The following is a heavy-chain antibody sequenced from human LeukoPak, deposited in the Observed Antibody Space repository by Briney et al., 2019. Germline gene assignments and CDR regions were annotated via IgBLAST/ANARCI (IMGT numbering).Heavy chain of an antibody. CDR2: IKQDGSEQ. J-gene: IGHJ4*02. CDR1: GFTFSSYS. V-gene: IGHV3-7*01. Sequence: GGSLRLSCAASGFTFSSYSMNWVRQAPGKGLEWLANIKQDGSEQYYVDSVKGRFTISRDNAKNSLYLQMNSLRAEDTAVYYCARRFTGSRFWVDYWGQGTLVTVSS. CDR3: ARRFTGSRFWVDY. D-gene: IGHD1-26*01.